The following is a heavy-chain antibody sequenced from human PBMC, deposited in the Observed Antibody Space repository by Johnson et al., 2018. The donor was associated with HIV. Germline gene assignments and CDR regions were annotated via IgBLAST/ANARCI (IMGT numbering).Heavy chain of an antibody. CDR2: IYTDGRT. D-gene: IGHD3-10*01. Sequence: VQLVESGGGLIQPGGSLRLSCAVSGFTVSSNYMSWVRQAPGKGLAWVSVIYTDGRTYYTASVKGRFTIPRDHSKNNLYLQMTSRGQDDTAVYSGYCTDHFGAGSESKGTFDAWGQGTMVTVSS. V-gene: IGHV3-53*01. CDR3: YCTDHFGAGSESKGTFDA. J-gene: IGHJ3*01. CDR1: GFTVSSNY.